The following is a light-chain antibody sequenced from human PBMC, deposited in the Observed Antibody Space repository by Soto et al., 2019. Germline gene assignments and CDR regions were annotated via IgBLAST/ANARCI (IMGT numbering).Light chain of an antibody. CDR3: QQTDNFPLT. J-gene: IGKJ4*01. CDR1: QNINSW. V-gene: IGKV1-12*01. CDR2: GAS. Sequence: DIQMTQSPSSVSASVGNRVTITCRASQNINSWLAWYRQKPGTAPKLLIYGASSLQSGVPSRFSGSGSGTDFTLTISSLQPEDFATYYCQQTDNFPLTFGGGTKIEIK.